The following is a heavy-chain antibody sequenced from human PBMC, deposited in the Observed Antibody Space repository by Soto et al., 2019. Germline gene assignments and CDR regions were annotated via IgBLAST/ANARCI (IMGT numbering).Heavy chain of an antibody. CDR3: ARDITTVVTPAFDI. V-gene: IGHV3-64*01. CDR1: GFTFSSYA. D-gene: IGHD3-10*01. CDR2: ISSNGGST. Sequence: GGSLRLSCAASGFTFSSYAMHWVRQAPGKGLEYVSAISSNGGSTYYANSVKGRFTISRDNSKNTLYLQMGSLRAEDMAVYYCARDITTVVTPAFDIWGQGTMVTVSS. J-gene: IGHJ3*02.